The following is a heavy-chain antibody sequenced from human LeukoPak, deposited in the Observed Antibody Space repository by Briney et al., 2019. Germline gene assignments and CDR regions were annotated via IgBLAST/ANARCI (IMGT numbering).Heavy chain of an antibody. V-gene: IGHV3-21*01. CDR2: ISSSSSYI. Sequence: GGSLRLSCAASGFTFSSYSMNWVRQAPGKGLEWVSSISSSSSYIYYADSVKGRFTISRDNAKNSLYLQMNSLRAEDTAVYYCARGLVGAISWHYYYYMDVWGKGTTVTVSS. J-gene: IGHJ6*03. CDR3: ARGLVGAISWHYYYYMDV. D-gene: IGHD1-26*01. CDR1: GFTFSSYS.